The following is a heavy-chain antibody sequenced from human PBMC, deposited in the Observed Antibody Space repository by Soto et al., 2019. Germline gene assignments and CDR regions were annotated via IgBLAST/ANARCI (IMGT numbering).Heavy chain of an antibody. CDR1: VYSFTKYW. CDR3: AKLVLDTALWYYYYGMDV. J-gene: IGHJ6*02. CDR2: IYPGDSDT. D-gene: IGHD5-18*01. V-gene: IGHV5-51*01. Sequence: GEALKISCQASVYSFTKYWIAWLRQMPGKGLEWMGIIYPGDSDTTYSPSFQGQVTISVDKSISTAYLQWSSLKASDTAVYYCAKLVLDTALWYYYYGMDVWGQGTTVTVSS.